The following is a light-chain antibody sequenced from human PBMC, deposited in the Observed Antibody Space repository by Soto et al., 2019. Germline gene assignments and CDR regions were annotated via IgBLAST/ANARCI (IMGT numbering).Light chain of an antibody. CDR1: SSDVGGYKY. CDR2: DVS. V-gene: IGLV2-14*03. Sequence: QSALTQPASVSGSPGQSITISCTGTSSDVGGYKYVSWYQQHPGKAPKLMIYDVSYRPSGVSNRFSGSKSGNTASLTISGLQAEDEADYYCCSYTTSSTLWVFGGGTKLTVL. CDR3: CSYTTSSTLWV. J-gene: IGLJ3*02.